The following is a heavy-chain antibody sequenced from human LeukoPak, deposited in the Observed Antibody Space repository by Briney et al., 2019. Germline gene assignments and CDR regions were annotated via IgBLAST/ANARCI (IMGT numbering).Heavy chain of an antibody. V-gene: IGHV4-39*01. J-gene: IGHJ4*02. Sequence: SETLSLTCTVSGGSISSSGYYWGWIRQPPGKGLEWIGSIYYSGSTYYNPSLKSRVTISVDTSKNQFSLKLSSVTAADTAVYYCARLSESSGWYRWNYYFDYWGQGTLVTVSS. CDR2: IYYSGST. CDR1: GGSISSSGYY. CDR3: ARLSESSGWYRWNYYFDY. D-gene: IGHD6-19*01.